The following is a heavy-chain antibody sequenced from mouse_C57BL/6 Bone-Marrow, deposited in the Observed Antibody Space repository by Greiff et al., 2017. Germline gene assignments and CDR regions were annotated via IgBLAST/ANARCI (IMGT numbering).Heavy chain of an antibody. D-gene: IGHD3-3*01. V-gene: IGHV1-59*01. CDR1: GYTFTSYW. Sequence: VQLQQPGAELVRPGTSVKLSCKASGYTFTSYWMHWVKQRPGQGLEWIGVIDPSDSYTNYNQKFKGKATLTVDPSSSTAYMQRSSLTSEDSAVYYCARGQYLPMDYWGQGNSVTVSS. CDR2: IDPSDSYT. CDR3: ARGQYLPMDY. J-gene: IGHJ4*01.